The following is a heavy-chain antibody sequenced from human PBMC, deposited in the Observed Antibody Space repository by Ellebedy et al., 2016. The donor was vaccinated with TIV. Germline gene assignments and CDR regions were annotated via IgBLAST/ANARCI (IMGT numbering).Heavy chain of an antibody. V-gene: IGHV3-7*01. CDR2: IKQDGSEK. Sequence: GESLKISCAASGFTFSSYWMSWVRQAPGKGLEWVANIKQDGSEKYYVDSVKGRFTISRDNAKNSLYLQMNSLRAEDMAVYYCARVYDSIDYWGQGTLVTVSS. CDR1: GFTFSSYW. J-gene: IGHJ4*02. D-gene: IGHD3-22*01. CDR3: ARVYDSIDY.